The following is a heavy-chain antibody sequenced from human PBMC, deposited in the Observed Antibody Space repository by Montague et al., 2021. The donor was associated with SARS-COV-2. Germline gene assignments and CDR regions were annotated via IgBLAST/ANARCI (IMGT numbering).Heavy chain of an antibody. J-gene: IGHJ4*02. Sequence: SLRLSCAASGFTLSSYAMHWVRQAPGKGLEYVSAISSNGGSTYYANSVKGRFTISRDNSKNTLYLQMGSLRAEDMAVYYCARTRIAARPYFDYWGQGTLVTVSS. D-gene: IGHD6-6*01. CDR2: ISSNGGST. CDR3: ARTRIAARPYFDY. CDR1: GFTLSSYA. V-gene: IGHV3-64*01.